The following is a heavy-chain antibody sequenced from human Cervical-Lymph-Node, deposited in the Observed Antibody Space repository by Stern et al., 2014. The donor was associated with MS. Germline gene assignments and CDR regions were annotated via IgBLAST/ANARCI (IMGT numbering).Heavy chain of an antibody. V-gene: IGHV1-69*01. D-gene: IGHD6-13*01. CDR2: ITPLFGTT. CDR1: GGSFSTLD. J-gene: IGHJ4*02. CDR3: VRHQGGIAAF. Sequence: QEQLVQSGAEVRKPGSSVKVSCKASGGSFSTLDIDWVRQAPGQGLEWLGGITPLFGTTNSAQKVQARIAFTADESTSTTYMSLSSLKSDDTAIYYCVRHQGGIAAFWGQGTLVTVSS.